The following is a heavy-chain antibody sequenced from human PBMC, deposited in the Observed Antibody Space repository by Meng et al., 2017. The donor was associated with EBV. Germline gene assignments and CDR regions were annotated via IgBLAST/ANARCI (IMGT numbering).Heavy chain of an antibody. D-gene: IGHD3-10*01. V-gene: IGHV1-69*01. CDR2: FLPRLGAP. Sequence: QGHLVQSAVEVKKPGSSVKVSCKTSGGPFRYYAISWVRQAPGQGLEWLGGFLPRLGAPNYAQKFHGRVKITADESTSTHYMDLSSLRSEDTAIYYCASESGRGYTPDYWGQGTLVTVSS. J-gene: IGHJ4*02. CDR3: ASESGRGYTPDY. CDR1: GGPFRYYA.